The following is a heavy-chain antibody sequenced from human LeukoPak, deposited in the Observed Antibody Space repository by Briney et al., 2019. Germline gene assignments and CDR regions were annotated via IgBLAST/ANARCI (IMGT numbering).Heavy chain of an antibody. J-gene: IGHJ5*02. CDR3: AREVYYYDSSGYYYRYNWFDP. V-gene: IGHV4-30-4*01. Sequence: SETLSLTCTVSGGSISSGDYYWSWIRQPPGKGLEWIGYIYYSGSTYYNPSLKSRVTISVDTSKNQFSLKLSSVTAADTAVYYCAREVYYYDSSGYYYRYNWFDPWGQGTLVTVSS. D-gene: IGHD3-22*01. CDR2: IYYSGST. CDR1: GGSISSGDYY.